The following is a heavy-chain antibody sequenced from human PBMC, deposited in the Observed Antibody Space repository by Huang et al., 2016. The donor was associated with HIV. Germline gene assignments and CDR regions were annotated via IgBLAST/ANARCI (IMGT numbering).Heavy chain of an antibody. Sequence: QVQLVQSGAEVKKPGSSVKVSCKASGGTFSSYAISWVRQAPGHGLEWMGTANYAHNLQGRVTITADDSSSTAYMELSSLRSEDTAVYFCAGGRQSRVDYWSFGPKKEKPAFDIWGQGTVVTVSS. D-gene: IGHD3-3*01. CDR2: TA. V-gene: IGHV1-69*13. CDR1: GGTFSSYA. J-gene: IGHJ3*02. CDR3: AGGRQSRVDYWSFGPKKEKPAFDI.